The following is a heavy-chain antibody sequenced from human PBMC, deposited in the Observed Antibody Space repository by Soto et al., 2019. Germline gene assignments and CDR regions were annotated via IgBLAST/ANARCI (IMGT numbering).Heavy chain of an antibody. CDR1: GGSVSSYY. J-gene: IGHJ4*02. CDR2: IYYSGST. Sequence: SETLSLTCTVSGGSVSSYYWGWIRQPPGKGLEWIGYIYYSGSTNYNPSLKSRVTISVDTSKNQFSLKLSSVTAADTAVYYCARRWGDYFDYWGQGTLVTVSS. CDR3: ARRWGDYFDY. V-gene: IGHV4-59*08. D-gene: IGHD3-16*01.